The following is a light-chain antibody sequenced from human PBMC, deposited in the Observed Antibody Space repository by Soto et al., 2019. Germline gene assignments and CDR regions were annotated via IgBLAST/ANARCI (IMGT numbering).Light chain of an antibody. CDR3: SSYARSNIVV. V-gene: IGLV2-14*01. Sequence: QSVLTQPASVSGSPGQSISISCSGTSSDVGGYNYVSWYQQHPGKAPKLIIYDVSNRPSGVSSRFSGSKSGNTASLTISGLQAEDEADYYCSSYARSNIVVFGAGTQLTVL. CDR2: DVS. CDR1: SSDVGGYNY. J-gene: IGLJ2*01.